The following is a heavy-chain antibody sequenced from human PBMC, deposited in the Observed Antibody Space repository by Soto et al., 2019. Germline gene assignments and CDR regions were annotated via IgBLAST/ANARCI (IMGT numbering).Heavy chain of an antibody. J-gene: IGHJ1*01. Sequence: PGGSLRLSCAASGFTFSSYGMHWVRQAPGKWLEWVAVISYDGSNKYYADSVKGRFTISRDNSKNTLYLQMNSLRAEDTAVYYCAKPVYDSSGYYYSFHFQHWGQGTLVTVPS. D-gene: IGHD3-22*01. CDR3: AKPVYDSSGYYYSFHFQH. V-gene: IGHV3-30*18. CDR2: ISYDGSNK. CDR1: GFTFSSYG.